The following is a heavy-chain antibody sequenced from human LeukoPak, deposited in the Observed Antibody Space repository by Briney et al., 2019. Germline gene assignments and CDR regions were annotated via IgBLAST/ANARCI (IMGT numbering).Heavy chain of an antibody. CDR3: AKSPTRRQLWFSDY. V-gene: IGHV3-23*01. J-gene: IGHJ4*02. Sequence: GGSLRLSCAASGFTFSSYAMSWVRQAPGKGLEWVSAISGSGGSTYYADSVKGRFTISRDNSKNTLYLQMNSLRAEDAAVYYCAKSPTRRQLWFSDYWGQGTLVTVSS. D-gene: IGHD5-18*01. CDR1: GFTFSSYA. CDR2: ISGSGGST.